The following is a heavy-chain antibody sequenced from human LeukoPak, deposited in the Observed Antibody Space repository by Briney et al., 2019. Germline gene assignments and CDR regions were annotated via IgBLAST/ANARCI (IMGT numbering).Heavy chain of an antibody. J-gene: IGHJ4*02. D-gene: IGHD6-13*01. CDR3: ARDIGSSSWFPFDY. CDR1: GFTFSSYG. V-gene: IGHV3-33*01. Sequence: GGSLRLSCAASGFTFSSYGMHWVRQAPGKGLEWVAVIWYDGSNKYYADSVKGRFTISRDNSKNTLYLQMSSLRAEDTAVYYCARDIGSSSWFPFDYWGQGTLVTVSS. CDR2: IWYDGSNK.